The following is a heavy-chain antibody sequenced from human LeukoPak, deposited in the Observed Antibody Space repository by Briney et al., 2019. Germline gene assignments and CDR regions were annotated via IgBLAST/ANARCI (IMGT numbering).Heavy chain of an antibody. D-gene: IGHD2-21*01. CDR2: IKQDGSEK. J-gene: IGHJ4*02. V-gene: IGHV3-7*01. Sequence: GGSLRLSCAASGFTFSSYWMSWVRQAPGKGLEWVANIKQDGSEKYYVDSVKGRFTISRDNAKNSLYLQMNSLRAEDTAVYCCASGESISSTIFDYWGQGTLVTVSS. CDR1: GFTFSSYW. CDR3: ASGESISSTIFDY.